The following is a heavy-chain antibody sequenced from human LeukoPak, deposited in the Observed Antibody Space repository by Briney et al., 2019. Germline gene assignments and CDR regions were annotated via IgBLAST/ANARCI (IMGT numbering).Heavy chain of an antibody. CDR1: GGTFSSYA. CDR3: ARVTSDDILTGSLYY. D-gene: IGHD3-9*01. CDR2: IIPIFGTE. V-gene: IGHV1-69*06. J-gene: IGHJ4*02. Sequence: GASVKVSCKASGGTFSSYAISWVRQAPGQGLEWMGGIIPIFGTENYAQKFQGIVTITAEKSKSTAYMGLSSVRSEDTAVYYCARVTSDDILTGSLYYWGRGTLVTVSS.